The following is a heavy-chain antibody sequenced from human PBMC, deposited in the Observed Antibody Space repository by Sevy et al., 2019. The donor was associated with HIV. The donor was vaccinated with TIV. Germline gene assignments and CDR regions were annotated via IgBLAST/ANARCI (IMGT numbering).Heavy chain of an antibody. J-gene: IGHJ6*02. Sequence: ASVKVSCKASGYTFTGYYLHWVRQAHGQGLEWMGRINPNSGDTNYAQNFQGRVTMTRDTSISTAFMELTRLTSDDAAVYYCARDVFRYSVWDYCYAMDLWGQGTTVTVSS. D-gene: IGHD3-9*01. V-gene: IGHV1-2*06. CDR1: GYTFTGYY. CDR2: INPNSGDT. CDR3: ARDVFRYSVWDYCYAMDL.